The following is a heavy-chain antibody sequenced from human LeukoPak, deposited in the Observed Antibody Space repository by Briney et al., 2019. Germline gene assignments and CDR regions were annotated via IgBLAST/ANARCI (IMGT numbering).Heavy chain of an antibody. CDR2: ISDIGSI. CDR1: GGSISSYY. Sequence: SETLSLTCTVSGGSISSYYWSWIRQPPGKGLEWIAYISDIGSINYNPSLKGRVTISLDMSKNQFSLKLSSVTAADTAVYYCAGHHPRNTVDFWGQGTLVTVSS. V-gene: IGHV4-59*08. J-gene: IGHJ4*02. D-gene: IGHD2-8*02. CDR3: AGHHPRNTVDF.